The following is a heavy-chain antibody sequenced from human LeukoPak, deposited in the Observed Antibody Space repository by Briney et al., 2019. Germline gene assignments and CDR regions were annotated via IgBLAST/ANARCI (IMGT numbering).Heavy chain of an antibody. Sequence: GGSLRLSCAASGFTFTDVYMSWIRQSPGKGLGWLAYISPNSADISYADSVKGRFTISRDNAKNSLYLQMNSLRVEDTGIYYCSRDPRSLDYWGQGALVTVSS. CDR3: SRDPRSLDY. CDR1: GFTFTDVY. V-gene: IGHV3-11*01. J-gene: IGHJ4*02. CDR2: ISPNSADI.